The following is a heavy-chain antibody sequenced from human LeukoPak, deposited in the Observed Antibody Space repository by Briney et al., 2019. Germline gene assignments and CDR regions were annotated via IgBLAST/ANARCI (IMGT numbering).Heavy chain of an antibody. CDR1: GGSFSGYY. J-gene: IGHJ4*02. CDR3: ARGKIAVAGTHFGY. V-gene: IGHV4-34*01. CDR2: INHSGST. Sequence: PSETLSLTCAVYGGSFSGYYWSWIRQPPGKGLEWIGEINHSGSTNYNPSLKSRVTISVDTSKNQFSLKLSSVTAADTAVYYCARGKIAVAGTHFGYWGQGTLVTVSS. D-gene: IGHD6-19*01.